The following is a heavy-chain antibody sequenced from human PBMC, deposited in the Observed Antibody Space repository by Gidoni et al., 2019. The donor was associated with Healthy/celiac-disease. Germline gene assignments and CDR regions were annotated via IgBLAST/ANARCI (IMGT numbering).Heavy chain of an antibody. CDR3: ARDSHYYYMDV. CDR2: IKQDGSEK. Sequence: EVQLVASGGGLVQPGWSLRLSCAASGFTFSSYWLSWVRQAPGKGLEWVANIKQDGSEKYYVDSVKGRFTISRDNAKNSLYLQMNSLRAEDTAVYYCARDSHYYYMDVWGKGTTVTVSS. V-gene: IGHV3-7*03. CDR1: GFTFSSYW. J-gene: IGHJ6*03.